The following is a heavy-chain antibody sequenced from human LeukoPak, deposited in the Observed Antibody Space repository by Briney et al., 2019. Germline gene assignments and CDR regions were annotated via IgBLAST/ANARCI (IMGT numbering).Heavy chain of an antibody. J-gene: IGHJ4*02. D-gene: IGHD3-22*01. V-gene: IGHV4-59*01. Sequence: SETLSLTCAVYGGSFSGYYWSWIRQPPGKGLEWIGYIYYSGSTNYNPSLKSRVTISVDTSKNQFSLKLSSVTAADTAVYYCARGVWGPTYYYDSSGPRGYYFDYWGQGTLVTVSS. CDR1: GGSFSGYY. CDR3: ARGVWGPTYYYDSSGPRGYYFDY. CDR2: IYYSGST.